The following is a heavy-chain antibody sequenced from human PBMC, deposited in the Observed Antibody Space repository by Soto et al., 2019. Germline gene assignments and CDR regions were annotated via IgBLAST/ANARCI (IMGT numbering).Heavy chain of an antibody. CDR2: ISAYNGNT. J-gene: IGHJ6*02. CDR1: GYTFTCYG. V-gene: IGHV1-18*01. D-gene: IGHD4-17*01. Sequence: GAAVKVSCKASGYTFTCYGISWVRQAPGQGLEGMGWISAYNGNTNYAQKRQGRVTMTTDTSTSTAYMELRSLRSDDTAVYYCARDRWDYGDYYDGIDVWGQGTTVTVSS. CDR3: ARDRWDYGDYYDGIDV.